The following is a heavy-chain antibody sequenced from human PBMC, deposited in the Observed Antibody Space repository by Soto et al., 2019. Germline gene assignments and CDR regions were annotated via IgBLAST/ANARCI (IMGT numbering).Heavy chain of an antibody. CDR3: ARGSGYDYSSSGNFDY. D-gene: IGHD5-12*01. V-gene: IGHV4-4*02. CDR1: SGSISSSTW. J-gene: IGHJ4*02. Sequence: SETLSLTCGVSSGSISSSTWWTWVRQPPGKGLEWIGEIHHIGSTNYNPSLKSRLTMSVDTSKNHFSLHLTSVTAADTAVYYCARGSGYDYSSSGNFDYWGQGTLVTVSS. CDR2: IHHIGST.